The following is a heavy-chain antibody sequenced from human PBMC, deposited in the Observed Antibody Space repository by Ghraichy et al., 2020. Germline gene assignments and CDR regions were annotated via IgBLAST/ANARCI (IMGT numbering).Heavy chain of an antibody. D-gene: IGHD3-10*01. Sequence: SCAASGITVTSNYMSWVRQAPGKGLEWVSVIYRGGSPYYADSVKGRFTISRDNSKNTLYLQMNSLRAEDTAVYYCARAGKGVVREKYYYYYYGMDVWGQGTTVTVSS. V-gene: IGHV3-66*01. CDR2: IYRGGSP. J-gene: IGHJ6*02. CDR3: ARAGKGVVREKYYYYYYGMDV. CDR1: GITVTSNY.